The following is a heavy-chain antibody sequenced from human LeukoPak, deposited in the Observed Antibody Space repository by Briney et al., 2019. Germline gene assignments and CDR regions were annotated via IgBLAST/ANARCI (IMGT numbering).Heavy chain of an antibody. CDR1: GFTLSSYT. D-gene: IGHD7-27*01. Sequence: PGGSLRLSCTASGFTLSSYTMTWVRQAPGKGLQWVSTITTGDGNTYYADSVKGRFTVSRDDSKNTLYLQMNSLRAEDTAVYYCAKDGGLWVSAHWGDSWGRGTLVTVSS. CDR2: ITTGDGNT. J-gene: IGHJ4*02. CDR3: AKDGGLWVSAHWGDS. V-gene: IGHV3-23*01.